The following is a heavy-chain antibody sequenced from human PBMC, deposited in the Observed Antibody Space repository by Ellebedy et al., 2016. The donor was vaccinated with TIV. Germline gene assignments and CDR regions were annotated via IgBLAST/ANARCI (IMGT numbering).Heavy chain of an antibody. Sequence: MPSETLSLTCTVSGYSISSGYYWGWIRQPPGKGLEWIGSLYHRGGTYFNPSLKSRVTISVDTSKNQFSLKLSSVTAADTAVYYCARMYSSSWGFYDWFDPWGQGTLVTVSS. CDR3: ARMYSSSWGFYDWFDP. CDR1: GYSISSGYY. V-gene: IGHV4-38-2*02. J-gene: IGHJ5*02. D-gene: IGHD6-13*01. CDR2: LYHRGGT.